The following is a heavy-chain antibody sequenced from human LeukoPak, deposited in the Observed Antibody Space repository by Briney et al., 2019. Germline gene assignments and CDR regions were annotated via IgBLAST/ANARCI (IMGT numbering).Heavy chain of an antibody. D-gene: IGHD5-12*01. CDR2: ISWSSGNI. CDR3: ARDAWRRAFNYGMDV. V-gene: IGHV3-9*01. CDR1: GFTFDDYA. J-gene: IGHJ6*02. Sequence: GGALRLSCAASGFTFDDYAMHWVRQAPGKGLEWVAGISWSSGNIGYADSVKGRFTISRDNAENSLHLQMNSLRTEDTALYFCARDAWRRAFNYGMDVWGQGTTVAVSS.